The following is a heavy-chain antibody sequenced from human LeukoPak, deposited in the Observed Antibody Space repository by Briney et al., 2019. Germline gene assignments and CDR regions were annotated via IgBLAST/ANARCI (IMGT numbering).Heavy chain of an antibody. V-gene: IGHV4-28*01. J-gene: IGHJ4*02. CDR2: IYYSGST. CDR1: AYSLSSNYW. Sequence: PSDTLSLTCAVSAYSLSSNYWWGWIRQPPGKGLEGIGYIYYSGSTYYNPSLGSRVTMSVDPSKNQFSLKVSSMTAVDTAVYYCARKPNSEYYFDYWGQGTLVTVSS. D-gene: IGHD3-10*01. CDR3: ARKPNSEYYFDY.